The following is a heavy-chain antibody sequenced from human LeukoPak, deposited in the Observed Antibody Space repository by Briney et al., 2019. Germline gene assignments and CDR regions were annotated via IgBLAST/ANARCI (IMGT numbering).Heavy chain of an antibody. CDR3: ASHRYGDYFDY. D-gene: IGHD4-17*01. CDR1: GFTFSNYA. Sequence: GGSLRLSCAASGFTFSNYAMSWVRQAPGKGLEWVSNIRSSLSTYYADSVKGRFVISRDNSKNMVYLQMNSLRAEDTAIYFCASHRYGDYFDYWGQGTLVTVSS. CDR2: IRSSLST. J-gene: IGHJ4*02. V-gene: IGHV3-23*01.